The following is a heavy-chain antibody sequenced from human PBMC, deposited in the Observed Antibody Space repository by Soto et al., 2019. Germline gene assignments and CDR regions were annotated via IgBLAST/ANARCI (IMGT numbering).Heavy chain of an antibody. J-gene: IGHJ5*02. V-gene: IGHV4-39*01. Sequence: SETLSLTCTVSVGSISSSSYYWGWIRQPPGKGLEWIGSIYYSGTTYYNPSLKSRVTISVDTSKNQFSLELSSVTAADTAVYYCARRDQNWFDPWGQGTLVTVSS. CDR2: IYYSGTT. CDR3: ARRDQNWFDP. CDR1: VGSISSSSYY.